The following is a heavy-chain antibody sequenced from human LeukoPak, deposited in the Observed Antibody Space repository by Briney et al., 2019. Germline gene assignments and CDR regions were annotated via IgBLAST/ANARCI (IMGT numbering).Heavy chain of an antibody. V-gene: IGHV3-23*01. CDR2: LSSSGGST. J-gene: IGHJ4*02. Sequence: GGCLRLSCVASGFFFSNYDMNWVRQAPGKGLEWGSGLSSSGGSTFYADSVKGRFTISRDNSKNTVYLQMNSLRGEGTAIYYCARGVTVTTDFWGQGTLVTVSS. CDR3: ARGVTVTTDF. D-gene: IGHD4-17*01. CDR1: GFFFSNYD.